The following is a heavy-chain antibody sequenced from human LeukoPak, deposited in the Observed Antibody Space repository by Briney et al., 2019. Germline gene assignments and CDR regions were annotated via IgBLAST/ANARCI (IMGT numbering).Heavy chain of an antibody. V-gene: IGHV4-34*01. CDR3: ARGEYYDILDV. Sequence: SETMSLTCAVYGGSFSGYYWSWIRQPPGKGLEWNGEINHSGSTNYNPSLKRRVTISVDTSKNQYSLKLSSVTAADTAVYYCARGEYYDILDVWGKGTTVTVSS. CDR2: INHSGST. CDR1: GGSFSGYY. D-gene: IGHD3-9*01. J-gene: IGHJ6*04.